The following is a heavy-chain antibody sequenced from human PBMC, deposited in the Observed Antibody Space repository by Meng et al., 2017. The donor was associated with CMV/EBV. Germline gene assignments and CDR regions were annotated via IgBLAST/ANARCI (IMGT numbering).Heavy chain of an antibody. CDR2: ISAYNGNT. D-gene: IGHD2-8*01. V-gene: IGHV1-18*01. CDR3: ARSQVYANSYYYYGMDV. CDR1: GGTFSSYA. J-gene: IGHJ6*02. Sequence: ASVKVSCKASGGTFSSYAISWVRQAPGQGLEWMGWISAYNGNTNYAQKLQGRVTMTTDTSTSTAYMELRSLRSDDTAMYYCARSQVYANSYYYYGMDVWGQGTTVTVSS.